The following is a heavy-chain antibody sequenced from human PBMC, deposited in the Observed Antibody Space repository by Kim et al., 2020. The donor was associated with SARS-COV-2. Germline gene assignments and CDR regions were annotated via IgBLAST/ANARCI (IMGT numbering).Heavy chain of an antibody. CDR1: GGSISSSSYY. J-gene: IGHJ5*02. D-gene: IGHD6-6*01. CDR2: IYYSGST. CDR3: AGHIAARRSFDP. V-gene: IGHV4-39*01. Sequence: SETLSLTCTVSGGSISSSSYYWGWIRQPPGKGLEWIGSIYYSGSTYYNPSLKSRVTISVDTSKNQFSLKLSSVTAADTAVYYCAGHIAARRSFDPWGQGTLVTVSS.